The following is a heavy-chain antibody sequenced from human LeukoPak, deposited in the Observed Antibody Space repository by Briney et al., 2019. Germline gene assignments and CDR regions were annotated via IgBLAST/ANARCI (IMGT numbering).Heavy chain of an antibody. CDR1: GFTFSSYW. CDR2: ISYDGSNK. CDR3: AKDRKQWLNDAFDI. J-gene: IGHJ3*02. D-gene: IGHD6-19*01. Sequence: GSLRLSCAASGFTFSSYWMSWVRQAPGKGLEWVAVISYDGSNKYYADSVKGRFTISRDNSKNTLYLQMNSLRAEDTAVYYCAKDRKQWLNDAFDIWGQGTMVTVSS. V-gene: IGHV3-30*18.